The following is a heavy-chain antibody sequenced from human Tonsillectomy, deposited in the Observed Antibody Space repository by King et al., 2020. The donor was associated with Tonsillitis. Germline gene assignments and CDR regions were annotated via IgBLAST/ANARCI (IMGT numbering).Heavy chain of an antibody. CDR2: LYRGGST. J-gene: IGHJ4*02. CDR1: GRTISNNY. V-gene: IGHV3-53*01. Sequence: VQLVESGGRLIQPGGSLRLSCAASGRTISNNYMSWVRQAPGKGLEGLSVLYRGGSTYYADSVKGRFIISRDFSNNTLYLQMNSLRAEDTAVYYCATLSSFDYWGQGTLVTVSS. D-gene: IGHD3-16*02. CDR3: ATLSSFDY.